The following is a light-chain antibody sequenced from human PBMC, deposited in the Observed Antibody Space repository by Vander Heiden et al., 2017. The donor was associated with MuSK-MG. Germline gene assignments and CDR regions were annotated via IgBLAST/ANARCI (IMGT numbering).Light chain of an antibody. CDR1: TGAVTSGHF. CDR2: DVT. CDR3: WIFYSGIRV. J-gene: IGLJ3*02. Sequence: HDVGTQVPLLRLSPVGTVTRTCGSSTGAVTSGHFPYWLQQKPGQAPTTLIYDVTNKYSWTPARCSGSLIGGKAALTLSDAQPDDEAEYYCWIFYSGIRVFGGGTKLTVL. V-gene: IGLV7-46*01.